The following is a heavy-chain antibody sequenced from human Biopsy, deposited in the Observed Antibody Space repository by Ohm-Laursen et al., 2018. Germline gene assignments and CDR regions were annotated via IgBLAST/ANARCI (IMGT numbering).Heavy chain of an antibody. D-gene: IGHD2-2*02. CDR2: IDWDDAK. V-gene: IGHV2-70*16. J-gene: IGHJ6*02. CDR1: GFSLNTRGMS. Sequence: TQTLTLTGTLSGFSLNTRGMSVTWIRQPPGKALEWLARIDWDDAKLYSESLKTRLTISKGTSENHVVLTLSDVAPVDTATYYCARIPILVVPAAIVYRHRRHLQGLDVWGQGTTVIVSS. CDR3: ARIPILVVPAAIVYRHRRHLQGLDV.